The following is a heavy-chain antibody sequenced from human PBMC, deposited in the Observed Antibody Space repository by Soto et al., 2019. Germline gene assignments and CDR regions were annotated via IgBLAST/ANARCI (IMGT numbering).Heavy chain of an antibody. CDR2: ISQSGNT. Sequence: PSETLSLTCSLYSGSFSGYYWSWIRQPPGKGLEWIGEISQSGNTNYSPSLKSRVSISIDTSKKQFSLNLASVSAADTAVYYCARETKVSGSSQTRPDFWGQGTVVTVSS. D-gene: IGHD6-25*01. CDR1: SGSFSGYY. J-gene: IGHJ4*02. V-gene: IGHV4-34*01. CDR3: ARETKVSGSSQTRPDF.